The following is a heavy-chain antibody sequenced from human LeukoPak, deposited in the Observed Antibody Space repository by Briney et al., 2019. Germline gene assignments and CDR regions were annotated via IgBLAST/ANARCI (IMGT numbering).Heavy chain of an antibody. Sequence: GASVKVSCKASGYTFTGYYMHWVRQAPGQGLEWMGWINPNGGGTNYAQKFQGRVTMTRDTSISTAYMELSRLRSDDTAVYYCPREVNTMVRGVIGGYFDYWGQGTLVTVSS. V-gene: IGHV1-2*02. D-gene: IGHD3-10*01. CDR3: PREVNTMVRGVIGGYFDY. CDR2: INPNGGGT. J-gene: IGHJ4*02. CDR1: GYTFTGYY.